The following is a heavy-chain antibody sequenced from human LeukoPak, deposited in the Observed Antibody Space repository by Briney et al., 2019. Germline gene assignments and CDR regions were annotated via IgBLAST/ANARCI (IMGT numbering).Heavy chain of an antibody. CDR2: IYYSGST. D-gene: IGHD5-18*01. CDR3: AREGGYSYGYSY. CDR1: GGSISSYY. Sequence: PSETLSLTCTVSGGSISSYYWSWIRQPPGKGLEWSGYIYYSGSTNYNPSLKSRVTISVDTSKNQFSLKLSSVTAADTAVYYCAREGGYSYGYSYWGQGTLVTVSS. V-gene: IGHV4-59*01. J-gene: IGHJ4*02.